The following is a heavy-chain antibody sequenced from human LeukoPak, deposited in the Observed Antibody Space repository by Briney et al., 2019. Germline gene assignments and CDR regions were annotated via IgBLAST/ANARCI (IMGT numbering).Heavy chain of an antibody. D-gene: IGHD4-17*01. CDR1: GYTFTSYY. V-gene: IGHV1-46*01. Sequence: GASVKVSCKASGYTFTSYYMHWVRQAPGQGLEWMGIINPSGGSTSYAQKFQGRVTMTRDTSTSTVYMELSSLRSEDTAVYYCARDGQGRGVNDYGDYESDPIRSRPDDDAFDIWGQGTMVTVSS. CDR2: INPSGGST. CDR3: ARDGQGRGVNDYGDYESDPIRSRPDDDAFDI. J-gene: IGHJ3*02.